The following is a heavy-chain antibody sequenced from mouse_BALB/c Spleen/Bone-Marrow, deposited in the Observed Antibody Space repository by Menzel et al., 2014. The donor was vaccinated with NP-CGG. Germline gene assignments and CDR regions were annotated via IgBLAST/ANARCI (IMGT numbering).Heavy chain of an antibody. V-gene: IGHV14-3*02. CDR3: ASYYYGSSRFAY. J-gene: IGHJ3*01. D-gene: IGHD1-1*01. CDR1: GFNIKDTY. CDR2: IDPANGNT. Sequence: QLQQSGAEFVKPGASVKLSCTASGFNIKDTYMHWVKQRPEQGLEWIGRIDPANGNTKYDPKFQGKATITADTSSNTAYLQLSSLTSEDTAVYYCASYYYGSSRFAYWGQGTLVTVSA.